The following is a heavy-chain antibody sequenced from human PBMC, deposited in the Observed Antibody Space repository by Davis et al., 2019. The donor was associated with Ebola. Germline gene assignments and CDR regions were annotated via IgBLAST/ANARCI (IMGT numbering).Heavy chain of an antibody. Sequence: GGSLRLSCAASGFTFDDYAMTWVRQAPGKGLEWVSGINWNGGSTGYADSVKGRFTISRDNAKNSLYLQMNSLGAEDTAVYYCARDSDTFWGGYYYYWGQGTLVTVSS. CDR1: GFTFDDYA. J-gene: IGHJ4*02. CDR3: ARDSDTFWGGYYYY. D-gene: IGHD3-3*01. CDR2: INWNGGST. V-gene: IGHV3-20*04.